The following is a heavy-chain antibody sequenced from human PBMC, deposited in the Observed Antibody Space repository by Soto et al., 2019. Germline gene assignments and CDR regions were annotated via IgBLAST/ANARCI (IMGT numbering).Heavy chain of an antibody. Sequence: GASVKVSCKASGGTFSSYTISWVRQAPGQGLEWMGRIIPILGIANYAQKFQGRVTITADKSTSTAYMELSSLRSEDTAVYYCARWGNYDILTGYYYYYYGMDVWGQGTTVTVSS. J-gene: IGHJ6*02. CDR1: GGTFSSYT. V-gene: IGHV1-69*02. D-gene: IGHD3-9*01. CDR3: ARWGNYDILTGYYYYYYGMDV. CDR2: IIPILGIA.